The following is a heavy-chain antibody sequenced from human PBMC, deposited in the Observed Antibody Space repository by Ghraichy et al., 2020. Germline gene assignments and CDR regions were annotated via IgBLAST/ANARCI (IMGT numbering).Heavy chain of an antibody. CDR3: ARERATVVPAAMEGYYYGMDV. CDR1: GFTFSSYG. D-gene: IGHD2-2*01. CDR2: IWYDGSNK. Sequence: GESLNISCAASGFTFSSYGMHWVRQAPGKGLEWVAVIWYDGSNKYYADSVKGRFTISRDNSKNTLYLQMNSLRAEDTAVYYCARERATVVPAAMEGYYYGMDVWGQGTTVTVSS. V-gene: IGHV3-33*01. J-gene: IGHJ6*02.